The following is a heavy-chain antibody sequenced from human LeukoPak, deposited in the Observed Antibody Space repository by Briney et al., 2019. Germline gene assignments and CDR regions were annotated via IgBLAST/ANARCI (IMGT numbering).Heavy chain of an antibody. CDR1: GYTFTSYG. V-gene: IGHV1-18*01. Sequence: GASVKVSCKASGYTFTSYGISWVRQAPGQGLEWMGWISAYNGNTNYAQKLQGRVTMTTDTSTSTAYMELRSLRSDDTAVHYCAARGYSYGNNIRDYWGQGTLVTVSS. D-gene: IGHD5-18*01. CDR3: AARGYSYGNNIRDY. J-gene: IGHJ4*02. CDR2: ISAYNGNT.